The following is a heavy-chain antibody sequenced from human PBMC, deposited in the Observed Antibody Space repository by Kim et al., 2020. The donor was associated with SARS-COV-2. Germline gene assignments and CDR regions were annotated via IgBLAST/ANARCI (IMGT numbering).Heavy chain of an antibody. CDR3: ASAYPGYSNWFDP. CDR2: IYYSGST. D-gene: IGHD6-13*01. V-gene: IGHV4-59*13. J-gene: IGHJ5*02. Sequence: SETLSLTCTVSGGSISSYYWSWIRQPPGKGLEWIGYIYYSGSTNYNPSLKSRVTISVDTSKNQFSLKLSSVTAADTAVYYCASAYPGYSNWFDPWGQGTLVTVSS. CDR1: GGSISSYY.